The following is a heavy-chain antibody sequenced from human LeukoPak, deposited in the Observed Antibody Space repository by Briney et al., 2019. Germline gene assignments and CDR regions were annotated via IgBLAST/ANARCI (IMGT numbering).Heavy chain of an antibody. V-gene: IGHV3-7*03. Sequence: GGSLRLSCAASGFTFSNYWMSWVRQAPGKGLEWVANIKYYGSEKYYADSVRGRFTISRDNSKNSLYLQMTSLRTEDTALYYCAKDRRTYYYYYMDVWGKGTTVTVSS. J-gene: IGHJ6*03. CDR1: GFTFSNYW. D-gene: IGHD1-7*01. CDR2: IKYYGSEK. CDR3: AKDRRTYYYYYMDV.